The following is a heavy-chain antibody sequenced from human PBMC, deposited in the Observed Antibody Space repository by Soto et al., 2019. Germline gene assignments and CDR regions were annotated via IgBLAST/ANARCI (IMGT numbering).Heavy chain of an antibody. D-gene: IGHD3-16*01. V-gene: IGHV3-49*04. J-gene: IGHJ4*02. CDR2: IRRNAYGGTT. CDR1: GFTFGDYA. Sequence: SXSLSFTTSGFTFGDYALSWVRQAPGKGLEWVGFIRRNAYGGTTDYAASVKGRFTISRDDSKSIAYLQMNSLRTEDTALYYCTRASSLDFDFWGQGTLVTVSS. CDR3: TRASSLDFDF.